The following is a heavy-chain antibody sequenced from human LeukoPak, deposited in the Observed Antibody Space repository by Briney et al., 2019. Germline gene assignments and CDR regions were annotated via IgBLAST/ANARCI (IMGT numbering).Heavy chain of an antibody. CDR1: GFTFSSYG. Sequence: GGSLRLSCAASGFTFSSYGMHWVRQAPGKGLEWVAVIWYDGSNKYYADSVKGRFTISRDNSKNTLYLQMNSLRAEDTAVYYCAKGVAVASPYYFDYWGQGTLVTVSS. CDR3: AKGVAVASPYYFDY. V-gene: IGHV3-33*06. CDR2: IWYDGSNK. J-gene: IGHJ4*02. D-gene: IGHD6-19*01.